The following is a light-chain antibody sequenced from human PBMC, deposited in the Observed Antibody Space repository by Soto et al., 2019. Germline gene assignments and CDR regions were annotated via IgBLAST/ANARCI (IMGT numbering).Light chain of an antibody. CDR3: QQYNSYPWT. CDR1: QSISSW. Sequence: PSTLSASVGDRVTITCRASQSISSWLAWYQQKPGKAPKLLIYKASSLESGVPSRFSGSGSGTEFTLTISSLQPDDFATYYCQQYNSYPWTFGQGTKVDIK. V-gene: IGKV1-5*03. J-gene: IGKJ1*01. CDR2: KAS.